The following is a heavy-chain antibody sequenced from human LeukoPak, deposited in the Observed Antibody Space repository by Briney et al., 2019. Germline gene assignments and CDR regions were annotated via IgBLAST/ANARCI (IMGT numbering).Heavy chain of an antibody. CDR1: GFTFNTFN. CDR2: INSGGDYK. V-gene: IGHV3-21*01. Sequence: GGSLRLSCASSGFTFNTFNMNWFRQAPGKGLEWVSSINSGGDYKYYADSVKGRFTTSRDNAKNSLSLQLDTLRVEDTAIYYCARGHYDVLASSYKWTPDYWGQGTLVTVSS. CDR3: ARGHYDVLASSYKWTPDY. J-gene: IGHJ4*02. D-gene: IGHD3-9*01.